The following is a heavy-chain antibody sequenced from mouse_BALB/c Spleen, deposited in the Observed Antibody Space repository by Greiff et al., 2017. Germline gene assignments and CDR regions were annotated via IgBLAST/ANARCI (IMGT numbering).Heavy chain of an antibody. CDR1: GFTFSSYG. J-gene: IGHJ2*01. CDR2: INSNGGST. CDR3: ARGGNYGYFDY. V-gene: IGHV5-6-3*01. Sequence: EVQGVESGGGLVQPGGSLKLSCAASGFTFSSYGMSWVRQTPDKRLELVATINSNGGSTYYPDSVKGRFTISRDNAKNTLYLQMSSLKSEDTAMYYCARGGNYGYFDYWGQGTTLTVSS. D-gene: IGHD2-1*01.